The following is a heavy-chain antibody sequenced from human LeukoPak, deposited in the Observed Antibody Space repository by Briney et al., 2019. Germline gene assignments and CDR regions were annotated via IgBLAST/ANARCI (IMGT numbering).Heavy chain of an antibody. Sequence: SVTVSCKASVGTFSSYAISWVRQAPGQGLEWMGGIIPIFGTANYAQKFQGRVTITADESTSTAYMELSSLRSEDTAVYYCARDAGYGDYVWGYYFDYWGQGTLVTVSS. D-gene: IGHD4-17*01. J-gene: IGHJ4*02. CDR3: ARDAGYGDYVWGYYFDY. CDR2: IIPIFGTA. CDR1: VGTFSSYA. V-gene: IGHV1-69*13.